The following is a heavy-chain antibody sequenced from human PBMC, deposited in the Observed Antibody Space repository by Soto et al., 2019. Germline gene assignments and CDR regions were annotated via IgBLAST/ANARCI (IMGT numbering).Heavy chain of an antibody. D-gene: IGHD5-18*01. CDR3: ARDAGTGYSYDNYYGMDV. CDR2: ISYDGSNK. V-gene: IGHV3-30-3*01. Sequence: GGSLRLSCAASGFTFSSYAMHWVRQAPGKGLEWVAVISYDGSNKYYADSVKGRFTISRDNSKNTLYLQMNSLRAEDTAVYYCARDAGTGYSYDNYYGMDVWGQGTTVTVSS. J-gene: IGHJ6*02. CDR1: GFTFSSYA.